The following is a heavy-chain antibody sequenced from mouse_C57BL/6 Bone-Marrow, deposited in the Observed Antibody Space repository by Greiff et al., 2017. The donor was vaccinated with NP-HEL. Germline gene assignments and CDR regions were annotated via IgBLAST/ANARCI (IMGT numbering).Heavy chain of an antibody. CDR1: GFTFSDYY. V-gene: IGHV5-12*01. Sequence: EVQRVESGGGLVQPGGSLKLSCAASGFTFSDYYMYWVRQTPEKRLEWVAYISNGGGSTYYPDTVKGRFTISRDNAKNTLYLQMSRLKSEDTAMYYCARHAYYAMDYWGQGTSVTVSS. J-gene: IGHJ4*01. CDR2: ISNGGGST. CDR3: ARHAYYAMDY.